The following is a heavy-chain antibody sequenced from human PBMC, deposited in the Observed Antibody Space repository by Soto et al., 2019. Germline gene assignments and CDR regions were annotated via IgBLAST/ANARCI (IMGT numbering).Heavy chain of an antibody. CDR3: ARWGTTGGLDV. Sequence: ESGGGVVQPGTSLRVSCVGSGFTFRSYVIHWVRQAPGKGLEWVALTSYDGSDKYYDDSVRGRFTISRDNSRNTVDLQMDSLRLEDTALHYCARWGTTGGLDVWGQGTLVSVSS. V-gene: IGHV3-30*19. D-gene: IGHD3-16*01. CDR2: TSYDGSDK. J-gene: IGHJ1*01. CDR1: GFTFRSYV.